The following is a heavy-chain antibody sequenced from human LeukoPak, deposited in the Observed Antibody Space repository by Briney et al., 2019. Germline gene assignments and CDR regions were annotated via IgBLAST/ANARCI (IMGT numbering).Heavy chain of an antibody. CDR2: ISGSGDTT. J-gene: IGHJ5*01. D-gene: IGHD2-2*01. Sequence: GGSLRLSCVASGFTFSSYALSWVRQAPGKGLEWVSAISGSGDTTFYADSVKGRFTISRDNSKNTLYLQTSSLRADDTAVYYCTRGYVTRGGSFDSWGQGTLVTVSS. CDR1: GFTFSSYA. CDR3: TRGYVTRGGSFDS. V-gene: IGHV3-23*01.